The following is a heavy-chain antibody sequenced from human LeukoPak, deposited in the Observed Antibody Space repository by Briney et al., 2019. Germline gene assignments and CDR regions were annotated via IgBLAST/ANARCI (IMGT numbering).Heavy chain of an antibody. CDR3: ARYDSSGYYLFDY. J-gene: IGHJ4*02. CDR2: ISSSSSYI. D-gene: IGHD3-22*01. CDR1: GFTFSSYS. V-gene: IGHV3-21*01. Sequence: GGSLRLSCAASGFTFSSYSMNWVRQAPGKRLEWVSSISSSSSYIYYADSVKGRFTISRDNAKNSLYLQMNSLRAEDTAVYYCARYDSSGYYLFDYWGQGTLVTVSS.